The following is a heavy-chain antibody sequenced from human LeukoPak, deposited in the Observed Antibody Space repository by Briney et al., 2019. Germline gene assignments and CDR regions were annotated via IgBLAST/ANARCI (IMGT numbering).Heavy chain of an antibody. Sequence: GGSLRLSCAASGFTFSSYSMNWVRQAPGKGLEWVSSISSSSSYIYYADSVKGRFTIPRDNAKNSLYLQMNSLRVEDTAVYYCARERYYDSSGTDAFDIWGQGTMVTVSS. CDR3: ARERYYDSSGTDAFDI. CDR1: GFTFSSYS. CDR2: ISSSSSYI. J-gene: IGHJ3*02. V-gene: IGHV3-21*01. D-gene: IGHD3-22*01.